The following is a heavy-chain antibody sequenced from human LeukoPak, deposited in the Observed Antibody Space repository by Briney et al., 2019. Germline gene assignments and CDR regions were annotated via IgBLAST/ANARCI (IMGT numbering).Heavy chain of an antibody. Sequence: GGSLRLSCAASGFTFNYYAMHWVRLAPGKGLEWVSGISWNGESIGYADSVKGRFTISRDNAKNSLYLQMNSLRAEDTAVYYCAKELQRRLYCSGGSCYRGFDYWGQGTLVTVSS. CDR3: AKELQRRLYCSGGSCYRGFDY. CDR2: ISWNGESI. J-gene: IGHJ4*02. V-gene: IGHV3-9*01. D-gene: IGHD2-15*01. CDR1: GFTFNYYA.